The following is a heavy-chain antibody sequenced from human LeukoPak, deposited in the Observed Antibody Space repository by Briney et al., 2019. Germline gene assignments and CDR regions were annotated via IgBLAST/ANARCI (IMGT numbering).Heavy chain of an antibody. CDR2: ISAYNGNT. CDR1: GYSFTSYG. Sequence: ASVKVSCKASGYSFTSYGITWVRQAPGQGLEWMGWISAYNGNTNYAQNLQGRVTMTTDTSTSTAYMELRSLRSDDTAVYYCARDGSSTYYYLRFWGQGTLGTVSS. J-gene: IGHJ4*02. CDR3: ARDGSSTYYYLRF. V-gene: IGHV1-18*01. D-gene: IGHD3-22*01.